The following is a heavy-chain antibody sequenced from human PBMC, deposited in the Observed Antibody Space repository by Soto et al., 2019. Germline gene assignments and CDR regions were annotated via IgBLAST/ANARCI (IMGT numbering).Heavy chain of an antibody. CDR1: GFTFSSYD. V-gene: IGHV3-13*01. CDR3: ARGSYYYDSSGYHTDGMDV. D-gene: IGHD3-22*01. J-gene: IGHJ6*02. Sequence: PGGSLRLSCAASGFTFSSYDMHWVRQATGKGLEWVSAIGTAGDTYYPGSVKGRFTISRENAKNSLYLQMNSLRAGDTAVYYCARGSYYYDSSGYHTDGMDVWGQGTTVTVSS. CDR2: IGTAGDT.